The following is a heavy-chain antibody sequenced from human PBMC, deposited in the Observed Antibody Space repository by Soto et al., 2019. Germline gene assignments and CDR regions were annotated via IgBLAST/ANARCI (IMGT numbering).Heavy chain of an antibody. D-gene: IGHD3-10*01. V-gene: IGHV3-23*01. J-gene: IGHJ5*02. CDR1: GFTVSNYA. CDR3: ARDAISMVRGTNNWFDP. Sequence: EVQLLESGGGLVQPGWSLTLSCVASGFTVSNYAICWVRQATGKGLEWVSAISGGGISTYYADSVRGRFTISRDNSRNTLYLRMNRLRAEDTAVYYCARDAISMVRGTNNWFDPRGQGTLDTVSS. CDR2: ISGGGIST.